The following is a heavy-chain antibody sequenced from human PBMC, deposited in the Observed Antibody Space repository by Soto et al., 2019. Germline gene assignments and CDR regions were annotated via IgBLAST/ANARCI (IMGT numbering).Heavy chain of an antibody. CDR2: INPNGGGT. J-gene: IGHJ4*02. V-gene: IGHV1-46*01. D-gene: IGHD3-10*01. Sequence: GASVKVSCKASGYKFINHYIHWVRQAPGFGLEWMGIINPNGGGTDYAQKFQGRVTMTTDTYASTVHMELSSLRSEDTAVYFCARDSSASATSYYFDYWGQGTLVTVSS. CDR1: GYKFINHY. CDR3: ARDSSASATSYYFDY.